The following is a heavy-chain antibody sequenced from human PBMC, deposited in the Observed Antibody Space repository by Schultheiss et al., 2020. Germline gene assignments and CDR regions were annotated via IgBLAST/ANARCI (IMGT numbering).Heavy chain of an antibody. V-gene: IGHV4-39*07. J-gene: IGHJ3*02. CDR3: ASFFSGYLDAFDI. Sequence: SQTLSLTCTVSGGSISSSSYYWGWIRQPPGKGLEWIGSIYTSGSTHSNPSLKSRVTISVDTSKNQFSLKLSSVTAADTAVYYCASFFSGYLDAFDIWGQGTMVTVSS. CDR1: GGSISSSSYY. CDR2: IYTSGST. D-gene: IGHD3-3*01.